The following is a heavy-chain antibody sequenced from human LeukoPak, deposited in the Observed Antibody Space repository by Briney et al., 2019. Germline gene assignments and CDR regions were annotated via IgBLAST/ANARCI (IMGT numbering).Heavy chain of an antibody. Sequence: SETLSLTCTVSGGSISSSSYYWGWIRQPPGKGLEWIGSIYYSGSPYYNPSLKSRVTISVDTSKKQFSLKLSSVTAADTAVYYCARDLLTMIVVVRAKGGASVAFDIWGQGTMVTVSS. V-gene: IGHV4-39*02. D-gene: IGHD3-22*01. CDR2: IYYSGSP. J-gene: IGHJ3*02. CDR1: GGSISSSSYY. CDR3: ARDLLTMIVVVRAKGGASVAFDI.